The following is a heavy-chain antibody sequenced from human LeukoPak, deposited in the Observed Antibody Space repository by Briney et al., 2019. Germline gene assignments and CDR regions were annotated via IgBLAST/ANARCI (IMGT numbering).Heavy chain of an antibody. CDR3: AKDWSGAVPAADRPFDY. D-gene: IGHD2-2*01. V-gene: IGHV3-23*01. J-gene: IGHJ4*02. CDR1: GFTISNYA. CDR2: ISGSGTNT. Sequence: PGGSLRLSCAASGFTISNYAMNWVRQAPGKGLEWVSVISGSGTNTYYADSVKGRFTISRDNSKNTLYLQMNSLRAEDTAVYYCAKDWSGAVPAADRPFDYWGQGTLVTVSS.